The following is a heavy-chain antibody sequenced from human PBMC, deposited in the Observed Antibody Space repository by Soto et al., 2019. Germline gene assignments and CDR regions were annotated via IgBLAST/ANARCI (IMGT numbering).Heavy chain of an antibody. CDR1: GDSVSSPYY. D-gene: IGHD6-19*01. Sequence: QVQLQESGPGLVKPSGTLSLTCAVSGDSVSSPYYWCWVRQPPGKGLEWIGEVFHTGTTSYNPSPGXXVTISMDKSNNQFSLDLTSVTAADTAVYYCARSAGWYAVHSWGPGPLVIVSS. J-gene: IGHJ4*02. V-gene: IGHV4-4*02. CDR2: VFHTGTT. CDR3: ARSAGWYAVHS.